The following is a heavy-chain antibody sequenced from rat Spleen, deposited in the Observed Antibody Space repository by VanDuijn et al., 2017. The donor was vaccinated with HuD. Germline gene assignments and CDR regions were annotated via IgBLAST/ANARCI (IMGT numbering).Heavy chain of an antibody. J-gene: IGHJ2*01. V-gene: IGHV5-27*01. D-gene: IGHD1-4*01. CDR3: TTEIREHPGIDYFDY. CDR1: GFTFSNYY. CDR2: ISTGGGTT. Sequence: EVQLVESGGGLVQPGRSLKLSCAASGFTFSNYYMAWVRQAPTKGLEWVASISTGGGTTYYRDSVKGRFTISRDNAKSTLYLQMDSLRSEDTATYYCTTEIREHPGIDYFDYWGQGVMVTVSS.